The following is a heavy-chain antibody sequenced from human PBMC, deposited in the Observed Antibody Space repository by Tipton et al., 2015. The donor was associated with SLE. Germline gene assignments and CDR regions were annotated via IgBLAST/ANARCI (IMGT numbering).Heavy chain of an antibody. CDR2: ISSSGSTI. Sequence: SLRLSCAASGFTFSSYEMNWVRQAPGKGLEWVSYISSSGSTIYYADSVKGRFTISRDNAKNSLYLQMNSLRAEDTAVYYCARDSQYFYGMDVWGQGTTVTVSS. V-gene: IGHV3-48*03. J-gene: IGHJ6*02. CDR1: GFTFSSYE. CDR3: ARDSQYFYGMDV.